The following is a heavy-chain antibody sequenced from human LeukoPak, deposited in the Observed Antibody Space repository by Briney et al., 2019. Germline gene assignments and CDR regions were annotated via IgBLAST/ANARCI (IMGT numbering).Heavy chain of an antibody. V-gene: IGHV1-69*13. CDR1: GGTFSSYA. CDR3: ARDPAYRGGDCYYFDY. Sequence: ASVKVSCKASGGTFSSYAISWVRQAPGQGLEWMGGIIPIFGTANYAQKFQGRVTITADESTSTAYMELSSLRSEDTAVYYCARDPAYRGGDCYYFDYWGQGTLVTVSS. CDR2: IIPIFGTA. J-gene: IGHJ4*02. D-gene: IGHD2-21*02.